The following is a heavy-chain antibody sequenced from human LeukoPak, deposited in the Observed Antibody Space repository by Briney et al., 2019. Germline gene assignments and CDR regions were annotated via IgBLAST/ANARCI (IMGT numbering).Heavy chain of an antibody. D-gene: IGHD6-13*01. J-gene: IGHJ3*02. CDR2: INHSGST. CDR1: GGSFSGYY. CDR3: ARATIAAAAGAFDI. Sequence: SETLSLTCAVYGGSFSGYYWSWIRQPPGKGLEWIGEINHSGSTNYNPSLKSRVTLSVDTSKNQFSLKLSSVTAADTAVYYCARATIAAAAGAFDIWGQGTMVTVSS. V-gene: IGHV4-34*01.